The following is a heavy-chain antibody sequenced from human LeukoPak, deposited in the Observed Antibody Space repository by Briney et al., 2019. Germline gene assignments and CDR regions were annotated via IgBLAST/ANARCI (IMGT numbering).Heavy chain of an antibody. V-gene: IGHV3-21*01. CDR2: ISSSSSYI. D-gene: IGHD3-22*01. CDR3: ARDLNGDYDSSGSKQNAFDI. Sequence: GGSLRLSCAASGFTFSSYSMNWVRQAPGKGLEWVSSISSSSSYIYYADSVKGRFTISRDNAKNSLYLQMNSLRAEDTAVYYCARDLNGDYDSSGSKQNAFDIWGQGTMVTVSS. J-gene: IGHJ3*02. CDR1: GFTFSSYS.